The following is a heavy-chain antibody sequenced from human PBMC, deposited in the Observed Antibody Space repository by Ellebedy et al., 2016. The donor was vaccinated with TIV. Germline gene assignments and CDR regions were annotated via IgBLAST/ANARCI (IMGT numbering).Heavy chain of an antibody. CDR3: AKDALGYRTGGSCSPRYDDWFDP. Sequence: GESLKISCAASGFIFSSYGMHWVRQAPGKGLEWVAFISYDESNKYYADSVKGRFTISRDNSKNTLYLQINSLRTEDTAVYFCAKDALGYRTGGSCSPRYDDWFDPWGQGTLVTVSS. D-gene: IGHD2-8*02. V-gene: IGHV3-30*18. CDR1: GFIFSSYG. CDR2: ISYDESNK. J-gene: IGHJ5*02.